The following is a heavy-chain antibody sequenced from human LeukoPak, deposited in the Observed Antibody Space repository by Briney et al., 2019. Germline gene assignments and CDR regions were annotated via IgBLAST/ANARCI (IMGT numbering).Heavy chain of an antibody. J-gene: IGHJ4*02. Sequence: PGGSLRLSCAASGFTFSSYAMHWVRQAPGKGLEWVSVISDDGSNKDYADSVKGRFTISRDNSKNTLYLQMNSLRAEDTAVYYCARDPSNSGSYYVLDYWGQGTLVTVPS. D-gene: IGHD1-26*01. CDR1: GFTFSSYA. CDR2: ISDDGSNK. V-gene: IGHV3-30*04. CDR3: ARDPSNSGSYYVLDY.